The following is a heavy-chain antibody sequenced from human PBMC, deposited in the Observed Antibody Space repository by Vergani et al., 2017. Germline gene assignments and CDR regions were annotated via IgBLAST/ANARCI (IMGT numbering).Heavy chain of an antibody. J-gene: IGHJ5*02. CDR1: GGSFSGYY. V-gene: IGHV4-34*01. Sequence: QVQLQQWGAGLLKPSETLSLTCAVYGGSFSGYYWSWIRQPPGKGLEWIGEINHSGSTNYNPYLKSRVTISVDTSKNQFSLKLSSVTAADTAVYYCARGHPFDPWGQGTLVTVSS. CDR2: INHSGST. CDR3: ARGHPFDP.